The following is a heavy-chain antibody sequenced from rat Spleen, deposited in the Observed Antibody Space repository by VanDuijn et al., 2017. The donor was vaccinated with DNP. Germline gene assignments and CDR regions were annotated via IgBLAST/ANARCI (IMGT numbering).Heavy chain of an antibody. CDR2: VNSAGST. V-gene: IGHV3-3*01. CDR1: GYSITSSYR. Sequence: EVQLQESGPGLVKPSQSLSLTCSVTGYSITSSYRWNWIRKFPGNKLEWMGSVNSAGSTNYNPSLKSRISITRDTSKNQLFLHLSSVTTEDTATYFCARWPGYNPPYAMDAWGQGTSVTVSS. CDR3: ARWPGYNPPYAMDA. D-gene: IGHD1-4*01. J-gene: IGHJ4*01.